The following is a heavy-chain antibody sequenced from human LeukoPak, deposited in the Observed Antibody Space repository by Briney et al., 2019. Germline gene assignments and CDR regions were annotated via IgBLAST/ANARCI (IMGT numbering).Heavy chain of an antibody. D-gene: IGHD2-2*01. CDR1: GFTFSSYS. V-gene: IGHV3-21*01. CDR3: ARDPGDSSTSFVQDYFVY. J-gene: IGHJ4*02. CDR2: ISSSSSYI. Sequence: GGSLRLSCAASGFTFSSYSMNWVRQAPGKGLEWVSSISSSSSYIYYADSVKGRFTISRDNAKNSLYLQMNSLRAEDTAVYYCARDPGDSSTSFVQDYFVYWGQGTLVTVSS.